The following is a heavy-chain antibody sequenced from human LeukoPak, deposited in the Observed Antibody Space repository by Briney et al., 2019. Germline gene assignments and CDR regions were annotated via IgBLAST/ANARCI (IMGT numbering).Heavy chain of an antibody. J-gene: IGHJ5*02. D-gene: IGHD2-15*01. V-gene: IGHV4-34*01. Sequence: SETLSLTCAVYGGSFSGYYWSWIRQPPGKGLEWIGEINHSGSTNYNPSLKSRVTISVDTSKSQFSLKLSSVTAADTAVYYCARGRLDCSGGSCYSPGFDPWGQGTLVTVSS. CDR1: GGSFSGYY. CDR3: ARGRLDCSGGSCYSPGFDP. CDR2: INHSGST.